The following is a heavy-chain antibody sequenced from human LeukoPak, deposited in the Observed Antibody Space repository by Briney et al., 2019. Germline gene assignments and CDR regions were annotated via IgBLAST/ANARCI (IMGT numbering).Heavy chain of an antibody. CDR2: IYYSGST. CDR1: GGSISSYY. CDR3: AREGGAY. D-gene: IGHD1-26*01. J-gene: IGHJ4*02. V-gene: IGHV4-59*01. Sequence: SETLSLTCTVSGGSISSYYWSWIRQPPGKGLEWIGYIYYSGSTNYNPSLKSRVTISVDTSKNQFSLKLSSVTPADTAVYYCAREGGAYWGQGTLVTVSS.